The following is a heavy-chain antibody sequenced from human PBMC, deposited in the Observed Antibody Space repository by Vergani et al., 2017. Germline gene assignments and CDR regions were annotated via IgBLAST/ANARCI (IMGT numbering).Heavy chain of an antibody. D-gene: IGHD4-17*01. CDR2: IYYSGST. J-gene: IGHJ4*02. CDR1: GGSISSYY. CDR3: ARPDNYGDYVPFDY. V-gene: IGHV4-59*01. Sequence: QVQLQESGPGLVKPSETLSLTCTVSGGSISSYYWSWIRQPQGKGLEWIGYIYYSGSTNYNPSLKSRVTISVDTSKNQFSLKLSSVTAADTAVYYCARPDNYGDYVPFDYWGQGTLVTVSS.